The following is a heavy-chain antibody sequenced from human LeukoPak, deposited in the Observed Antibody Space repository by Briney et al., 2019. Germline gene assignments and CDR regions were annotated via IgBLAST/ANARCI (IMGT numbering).Heavy chain of an antibody. Sequence: PGGSLRLSCAASGFNFRSFSMTWVRQAPGKGLEWVSTVTSSGGSTYYADSVKGRFTISRDNSKNTLYLQMNSLRAEDTAVYYCAKGRGGVWGQGTTVTVSS. J-gene: IGHJ6*02. CDR2: VTSSGGST. V-gene: IGHV3-23*01. CDR1: GFNFRSFS. D-gene: IGHD3-10*01. CDR3: AKGRGGV.